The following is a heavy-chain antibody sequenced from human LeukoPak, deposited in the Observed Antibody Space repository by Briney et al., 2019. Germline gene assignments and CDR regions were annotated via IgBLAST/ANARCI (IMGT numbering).Heavy chain of an antibody. J-gene: IGHJ6*02. D-gene: IGHD3-3*01. CDR2: NYYSGST. V-gene: IGHV4-31*03. Sequence: SQTLSLTCTVSGGSISSGGYYWSWIRQHPGKGLEWIGYNYYSGSTYYNPSLKSRVTISVDTSKNQFSLKLSSVTAADTAVYYCARGFLEWLFPYYYYGMDVWGQGTTVTVSS. CDR1: GGSISSGGYY. CDR3: ARGFLEWLFPYYYYGMDV.